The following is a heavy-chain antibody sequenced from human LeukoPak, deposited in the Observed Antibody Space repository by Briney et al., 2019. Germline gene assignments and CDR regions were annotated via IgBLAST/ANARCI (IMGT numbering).Heavy chain of an antibody. CDR3: ARAWASGWYG. V-gene: IGHV3-48*03. J-gene: IGHJ4*02. D-gene: IGHD6-19*01. CDR2: ISSSGSTI. Sequence: GGSLILSCAASGFTFSSYEMNWVRQAPGKGLEWVSYISSSGSTIYYADSVKGRFTISRDNAKNSLYLQMNSLRAEDRAVYYCARAWASGWYGWGQGTLVTVSS. CDR1: GFTFSSYE.